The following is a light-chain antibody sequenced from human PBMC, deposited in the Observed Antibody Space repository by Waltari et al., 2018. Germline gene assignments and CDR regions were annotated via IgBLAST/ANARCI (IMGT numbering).Light chain of an antibody. CDR1: QSISSW. CDR3: QQYNSSSGT. V-gene: IGKV1-5*01. Sequence: DIQMTQSPSTLSASVGDRVTLTCRASQSISSWLAWYQQRPGKAPTLLIYDAYSLKSGVPSRFSGRGFGTEFTLTISSLQPDDFATYYCQQYNSSSGTFGQGTEVEIK. CDR2: DAY. J-gene: IGKJ1*01.